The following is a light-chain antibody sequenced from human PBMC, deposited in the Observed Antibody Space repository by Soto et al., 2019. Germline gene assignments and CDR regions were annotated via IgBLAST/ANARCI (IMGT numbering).Light chain of an antibody. Sequence: ALTQPASVSGSPGQSITISCTGTSSDVGGYNYVSWYQQHPGKAPKLMIYEVSNRPSGVSNRFSGSKSGNTASLTISGLQTEDEADYYCSSYTGSTTYVFGTGTKVTVL. CDR3: SSYTGSTTYV. CDR1: SSDVGGYNY. V-gene: IGLV2-14*01. J-gene: IGLJ1*01. CDR2: EVS.